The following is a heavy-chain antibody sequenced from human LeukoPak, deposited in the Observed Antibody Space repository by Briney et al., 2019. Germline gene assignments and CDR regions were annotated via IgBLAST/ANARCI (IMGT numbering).Heavy chain of an antibody. CDR1: GFTFSSYA. CDR3: AKDRRSAVDY. CDR2: ISGSGGST. Sequence: PGGSLRLSCAASGFTFSSYAMSWVRQAPGKGLEWVSAISGSGGSTYYADSEKDRFTISRDNSKNTLYLQMNSLRAEDTAVYYCAKDRRSAVDYWGQGTLVTVSS. D-gene: IGHD6-19*01. J-gene: IGHJ4*02. V-gene: IGHV3-23*01.